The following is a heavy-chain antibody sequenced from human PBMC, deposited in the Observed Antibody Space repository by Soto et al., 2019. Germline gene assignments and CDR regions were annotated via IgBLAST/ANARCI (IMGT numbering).Heavy chain of an antibody. V-gene: IGHV4-4*08. CDR3: ARESTLRVDP. D-gene: IGHD2-15*01. CDR1: GASITSHY. Sequence: HVQLQESGPGLVKPSETLSLTCTVSGASITSHYWSCLRQRPGKGLEWIGYVYASGTTTYTPSLKGRVTLSIDTANNHCSLNLRSVTAADTAVYYCARESTLRVDPWGHVSLVSVSS. CDR2: VYASGTT. J-gene: IGHJ5*02.